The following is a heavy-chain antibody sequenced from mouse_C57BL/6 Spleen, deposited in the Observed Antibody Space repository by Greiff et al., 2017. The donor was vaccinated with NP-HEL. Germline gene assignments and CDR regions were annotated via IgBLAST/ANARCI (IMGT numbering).Heavy chain of an antibody. CDR2: IDPSDSET. Sequence: QVQLQQPGAELVRPGSSVKLSCKASGYTFTSYWMHWVKQRPIQGLEWIGNIDPSDSETHYNQKFKDKATLTVDKSSSTAYMQLSSLTSEDSVFYYCARSDDYYAMDYWGQGTSVTVSS. V-gene: IGHV1-52*01. CDR1: GYTFTSYW. J-gene: IGHJ4*01. CDR3: ARSDDYYAMDY.